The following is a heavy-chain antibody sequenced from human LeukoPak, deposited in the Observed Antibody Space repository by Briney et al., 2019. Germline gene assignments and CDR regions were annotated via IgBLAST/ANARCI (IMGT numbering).Heavy chain of an antibody. CDR2: INHSGST. J-gene: IGHJ4*02. D-gene: IGHD2-8*02. CDR1: GGPFSGYY. V-gene: IGHV4-34*01. CDR3: ARATGDLDS. Sequence: SETLSLTCAVYGGPFSGYYWHWIRQPPGKALEWIGEINHSGSTNYNPSLKSRVTISLDTSKSQFSLRLSSVTAADTAVYYCARATGDLDSWGQGTMVTVSS.